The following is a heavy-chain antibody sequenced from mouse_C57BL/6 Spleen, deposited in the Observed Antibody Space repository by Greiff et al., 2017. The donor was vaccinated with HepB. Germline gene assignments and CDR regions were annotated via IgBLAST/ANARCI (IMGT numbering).Heavy chain of an antibody. CDR3: AREGYYYGSSYVLWYFDV. CDR1: GYSITSGYD. V-gene: IGHV3-1*01. J-gene: IGHJ1*03. D-gene: IGHD1-1*01. Sequence: DVQLQESGPGMVKPSQSLSLTCTVTGYSITSGYDWHWIRHFPGNKLEWMGYISYSGSTNYNPSLKSRISITHDTSKNHFFLKLNSVTTEDTATYYCAREGYYYGSSYVLWYFDVWGTGTTVTVSS. CDR2: ISYSGST.